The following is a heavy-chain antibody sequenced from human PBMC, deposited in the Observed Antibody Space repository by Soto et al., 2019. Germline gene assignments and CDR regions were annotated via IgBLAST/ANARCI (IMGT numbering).Heavy chain of an antibody. CDR1: GYSISSGYY. CDR3: ATLVYYYGSAPSD. V-gene: IGHV4-38-2*01. D-gene: IGHD3-10*01. CDR2: IYHSGST. Sequence: SETLSLTCAVSGYSISSGYYWGWIRQPPGKGLEWIGSIYHSGSTYYNPSLKSRVTISVDTSKNQFSLKLSSVTAADTAVYYCATLVYYYGSAPSDWGQGTLVTVS. J-gene: IGHJ4*02.